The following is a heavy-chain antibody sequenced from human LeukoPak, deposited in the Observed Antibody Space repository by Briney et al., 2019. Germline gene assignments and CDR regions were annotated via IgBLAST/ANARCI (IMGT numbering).Heavy chain of an antibody. J-gene: IGHJ6*02. Sequence: ASVKVSCKASGGTFSSYAISWVRQAPGQGLEWMGRIIPIIGIENYAQKFQGRVTITADKSTSTAYMELSSLRSEDTAVYYCAGTPKGSGSQGYNVWGQGTTVTVPS. CDR1: GGTFSSYA. CDR3: AGTPKGSGSQGYNV. CDR2: IIPIIGIE. V-gene: IGHV1-69*04. D-gene: IGHD3-10*01.